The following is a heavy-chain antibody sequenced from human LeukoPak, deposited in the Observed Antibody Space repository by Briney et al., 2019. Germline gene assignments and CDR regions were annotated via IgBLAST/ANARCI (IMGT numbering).Heavy chain of an antibody. CDR1: GFGFSSCG. V-gene: IGHV3-30*18. J-gene: IGHJ4*02. CDR2: IAKDGTDI. Sequence: PGRSLRLSCAASGFGFSSCGMHWVRQTPDKGLEWVAAIAKDGTDIHYVDSVKGRFTISRDNSRNTLYLQMFSLSTEDTAVYYCVKAGYYDSSGYYYYLDYWGQGTLVSVSS. D-gene: IGHD3-22*01. CDR3: VKAGYYDSSGYYYYLDY.